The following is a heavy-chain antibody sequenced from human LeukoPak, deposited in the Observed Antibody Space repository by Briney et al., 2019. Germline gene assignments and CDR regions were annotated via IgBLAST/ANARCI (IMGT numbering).Heavy chain of an antibody. J-gene: IGHJ4*02. V-gene: IGHV3-23*01. D-gene: IGHD6-6*01. Sequence: GGSLRLSCAASGFTFSSYAMSWVRQAPRKGLEWVSAISGSGASTYYADSVKGRFTISRDNSKNTLYLQMNSLRAEDTAVYYCAKYEYSSSSRYFNYWGQGTLVTVSS. CDR2: ISGSGAST. CDR3: AKYEYSSSSRYFNY. CDR1: GFTFSSYA.